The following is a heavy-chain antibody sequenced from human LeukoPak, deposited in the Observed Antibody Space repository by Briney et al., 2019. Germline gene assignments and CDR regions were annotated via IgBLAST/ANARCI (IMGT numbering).Heavy chain of an antibody. J-gene: IGHJ4*02. Sequence: PGGSLRLSCAASGFTFSSYGMHWVRQAPGKGLERVAVIWYDGSNKYYADSVKGRFTISRDNSKNTLYLQMYSLRAEDTAVYYCAKEATDYVWGSYRPGPFDYWGQGTLVTVSS. CDR1: GFTFSSYG. V-gene: IGHV3-33*06. CDR3: AKEATDYVWGSYRPGPFDY. D-gene: IGHD3-16*01. CDR2: IWYDGSNK.